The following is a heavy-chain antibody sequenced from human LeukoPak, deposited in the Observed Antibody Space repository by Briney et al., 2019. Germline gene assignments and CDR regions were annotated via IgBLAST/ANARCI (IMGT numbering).Heavy chain of an antibody. CDR3: ARRHSSGWFYY. D-gene: IGHD6-19*01. J-gene: IGHJ4*02. CDR1: GGSFSSYY. CDR2: INHGGST. V-gene: IGHV4-34*01. Sequence: ASETLSLTCAVYGGSFSSYYWSWIRQPPGKGLEWIGEINHGGSTNYNPSLKSRVTISVDTSKNQFSLKVNSVTAADTAVYYCARRHSSGWFYYWGQGTLVTVSS.